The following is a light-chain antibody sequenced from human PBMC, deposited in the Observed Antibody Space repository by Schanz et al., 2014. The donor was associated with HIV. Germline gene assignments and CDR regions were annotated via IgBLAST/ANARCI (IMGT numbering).Light chain of an antibody. CDR1: SSDVGGYNY. CDR3: NSYSHSNTYV. Sequence: QSSLTQPPSASGSPGQSVTISCTGTSSDVGGYNYVSWYQQHPGKAPKLMIYDVSNRPSGVSNRFSGSKSGNTASLTISGLQAEDEADYYCNSYSHSNTYVFGSGTKLTVL. CDR2: DVS. V-gene: IGLV2-14*01. J-gene: IGLJ1*01.